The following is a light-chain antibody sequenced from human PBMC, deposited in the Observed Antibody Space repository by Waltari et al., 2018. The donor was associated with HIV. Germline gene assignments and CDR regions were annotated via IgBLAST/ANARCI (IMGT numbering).Light chain of an antibody. Sequence: DIQMTQSPSTLSTSVGDRITITCPASQSIDTWLAWYQQKPGKAPKLLVYKTSSLQSGVPSRFSGSGSGTEFTLTISSLQPDDFATYYCQHYNTSSPWTFGQGTRVDI. CDR1: QSIDTW. CDR2: KTS. V-gene: IGKV1-5*03. CDR3: QHYNTSSPWT. J-gene: IGKJ1*01.